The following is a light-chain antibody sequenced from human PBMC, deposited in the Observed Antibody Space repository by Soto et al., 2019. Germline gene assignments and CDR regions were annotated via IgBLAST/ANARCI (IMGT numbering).Light chain of an antibody. CDR2: DVS. Sequence: QSALTQPASVSRSPGQSITISCTGTSSDVGGYNYVSWHQQHPGKAPKVMIYDVSNRPSGVSNRFSGSKSGNTASLTISGLQAEVEADYYCSSYTSSSTRVFGTGTKLTVL. CDR1: SSDVGGYNY. J-gene: IGLJ1*01. CDR3: SSYTSSSTRV. V-gene: IGLV2-14*01.